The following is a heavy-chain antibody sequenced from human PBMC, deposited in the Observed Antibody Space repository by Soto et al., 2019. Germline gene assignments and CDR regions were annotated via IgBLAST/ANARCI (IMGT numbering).Heavy chain of an antibody. V-gene: IGHV4-39*01. J-gene: IGHJ5*02. CDR1: GGSMRSSDYY. CDR2: MHYSGST. D-gene: IGHD6-13*01. Sequence: SETLSLTCSVSGGSMRSSDYYWGWIRQPPNKGLEWIGGMHYSGSTFYNPSLKSRVTISVDTSKNQFSLKLTSVTAADTAVYYCARPGYSSSWYWFDPWGQGTLVTVSS. CDR3: ARPGYSSSWYWFDP.